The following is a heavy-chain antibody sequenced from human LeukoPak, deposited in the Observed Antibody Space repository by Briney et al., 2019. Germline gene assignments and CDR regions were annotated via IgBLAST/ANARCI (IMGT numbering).Heavy chain of an antibody. CDR2: IFYSGST. CDR3: ARESRQWLVLRY. D-gene: IGHD6-19*01. CDR1: GGSVSSYY. V-gene: IGHV4-59*02. Sequence: SETLSLTCTVSGGSVSSYYWSWIRQPPGKGLEWIGYIFYSGSTYYHPSLESRVTISVDTSKNQFSLKLSSVTAADTAVYYCARESRQWLVLRYWGQGTLVTVSS. J-gene: IGHJ4*02.